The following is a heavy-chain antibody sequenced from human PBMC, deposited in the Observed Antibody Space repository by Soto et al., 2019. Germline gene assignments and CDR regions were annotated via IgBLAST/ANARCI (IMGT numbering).Heavy chain of an antibody. Sequence: PGESLKISCKGSGYNFNSYWMGWVRQVPGKGLEWMGISYPCDSDTRYSPSFQGQVTISADKSTGTVYLQWNSLKASDTAMYYCAGHFAVTNDAFDVWCQVTLFTFSS. CDR3: AGHFAVTNDAFDV. D-gene: IGHD4-17*01. CDR2: SYPCDSDT. V-gene: IGHV5-51*01. CDR1: GYNFNSYW. J-gene: IGHJ3*01.